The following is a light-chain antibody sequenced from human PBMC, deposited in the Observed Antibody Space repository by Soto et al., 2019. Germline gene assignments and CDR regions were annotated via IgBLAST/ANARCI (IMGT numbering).Light chain of an antibody. CDR2: KAS. CDR3: QQYNSCSWT. J-gene: IGKJ1*01. Sequence: DIQMTQSPSTLSASVGDRVTITCRASQSISSWLAWYQQKPGKAPKLLIYKASSLQSGVPSRFSGSGSGTEFTLNISSLQPDDFATYYCQQYNSCSWTFGRGTKVEIK. CDR1: QSISSW. V-gene: IGKV1-5*03.